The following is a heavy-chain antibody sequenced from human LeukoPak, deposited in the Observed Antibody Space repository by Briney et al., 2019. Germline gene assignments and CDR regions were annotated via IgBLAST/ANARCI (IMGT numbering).Heavy chain of an antibody. CDR3: ARDQRAIGTSCPLGY. V-gene: IGHV1-2*02. J-gene: IGHJ4*02. Sequence: ASVKVSCKASGYTFTGYYMHWVRQAPGQGLEWMGWINPNSGGTNYAQKFQGRVNMTRDTSISTAYMELSRLRSDDTAVYYCARDQRAIGTSCPLGYWGQGTLVTVSS. CDR2: INPNSGGT. CDR1: GYTFTGYY. D-gene: IGHD2-2*01.